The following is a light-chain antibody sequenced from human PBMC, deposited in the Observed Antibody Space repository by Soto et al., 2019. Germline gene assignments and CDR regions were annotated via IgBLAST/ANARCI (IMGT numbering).Light chain of an antibody. V-gene: IGKV3-20*01. Sequence: EIVLTQSPGTLSLSPGERATLSCRASQSVSSSYLAWYQQNPGQAPRLLIYGASSRATGIPDRFSGSGSGTDFTLTISRLEPEDFAVYYCQQYDRSPRTFGQGTKVEIK. J-gene: IGKJ1*01. CDR1: QSVSSSY. CDR3: QQYDRSPRT. CDR2: GAS.